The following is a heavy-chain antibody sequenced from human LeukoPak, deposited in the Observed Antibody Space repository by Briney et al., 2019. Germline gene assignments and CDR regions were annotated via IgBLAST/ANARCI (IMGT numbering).Heavy chain of an antibody. J-gene: IGHJ4*02. Sequence: PSETLSLTCTVSGGLISSSSYYWGWIRQPPEKGLGWIGSFYYSGSTYYHPSLKSRVTISVDTSKNQFSLNLSSVTAADTAVYYCARTAGVAVAGSRQYFDYWGQGALVTVSS. CDR1: GGLISSSSYY. CDR3: ARTAGVAVAGSRQYFDY. CDR2: FYYSGST. V-gene: IGHV4-39*01. D-gene: IGHD6-19*01.